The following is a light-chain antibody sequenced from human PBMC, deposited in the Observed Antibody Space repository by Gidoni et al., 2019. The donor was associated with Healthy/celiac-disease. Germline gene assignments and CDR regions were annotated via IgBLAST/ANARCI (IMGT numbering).Light chain of an antibody. Sequence: QSALTQPASVSGSPGQSIILSCTGTSSDVGGYNYVSWYQQHPGKAPKLMIYDVSNRPSGGSNRFSGSKSGNTASRTISGLQAEDEADYYCSSYTSSSTPVFGTGTKVTVL. V-gene: IGLV2-14*01. CDR3: SSYTSSSTPV. CDR1: SSDVGGYNY. J-gene: IGLJ1*01. CDR2: DVS.